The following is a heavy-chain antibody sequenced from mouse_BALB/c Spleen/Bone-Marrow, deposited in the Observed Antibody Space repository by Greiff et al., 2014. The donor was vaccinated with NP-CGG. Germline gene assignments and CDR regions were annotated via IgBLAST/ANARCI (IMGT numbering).Heavy chain of an antibody. V-gene: IGHV14-3*02. CDR3: ARVRLLLIRGLDY. CDR2: IDPANGNT. D-gene: IGHD2-3*01. Sequence: EVQLQQSGAELVKPGASVKLSCTASGFNIKDTYMHWVKQRPEQGLEWIGRIDPANGNTKYDPKFQGKATITADTSSNTAYLQLSSLTSEDTAVYYCARVRLLLIRGLDYWGQGTTLTVSS. J-gene: IGHJ2*01. CDR1: GFNIKDTY.